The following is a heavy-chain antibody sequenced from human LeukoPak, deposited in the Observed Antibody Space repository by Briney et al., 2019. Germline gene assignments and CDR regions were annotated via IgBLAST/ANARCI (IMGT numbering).Heavy chain of an antibody. V-gene: IGHV1-2*06. J-gene: IGHJ4*02. Sequence: ASVKVSCKASGYTFTGYYMHWVRQAPGQELEWMGRINPNSGGTNYAQKFQGRVTMTRDTSISTAYMELSRLRSDDTAVYYCARVRYSSGSSLQPWGQGTLVTVSS. CDR2: INPNSGGT. CDR1: GYTFTGYY. D-gene: IGHD6-19*01. CDR3: ARVRYSSGSSLQP.